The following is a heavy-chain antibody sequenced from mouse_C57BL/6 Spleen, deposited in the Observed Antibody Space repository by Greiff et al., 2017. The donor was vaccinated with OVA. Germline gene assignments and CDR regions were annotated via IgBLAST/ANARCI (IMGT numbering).Heavy chain of an antibody. Sequence: VQLQQPGAELVKPGASVKLSCKASGYTFTSYWMHWVKQRPGQGLEWIGMIHPNSGSTNYNEKFKSKATLTVDKSSSTAYMQLSSLTSEDSAVYYCARSNYDYDSFDYWGQGTTLTVSS. CDR1: GYTFTSYW. D-gene: IGHD2-4*01. CDR3: ARSNYDYDSFDY. V-gene: IGHV1-64*01. CDR2: IHPNSGST. J-gene: IGHJ2*01.